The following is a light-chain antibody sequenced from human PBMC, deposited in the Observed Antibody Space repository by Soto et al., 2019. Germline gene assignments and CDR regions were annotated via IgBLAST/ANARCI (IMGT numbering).Light chain of an antibody. V-gene: IGKV3-11*01. Sequence: EIVLTQSPATLSLSPGERATLSCRASQSVSSYLAWYQQKPGQAPRLLIYDASNRATGIPARFSGSGSGTDFTLTISSLEPEDFAVHYCQQRSNWHPYTFGKGNKLEIK. J-gene: IGKJ2*01. CDR3: QQRSNWHPYT. CDR2: DAS. CDR1: QSVSSY.